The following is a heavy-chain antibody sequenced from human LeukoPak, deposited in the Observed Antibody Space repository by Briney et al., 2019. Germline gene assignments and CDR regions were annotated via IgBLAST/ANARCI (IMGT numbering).Heavy chain of an antibody. CDR3: ARERSGSGSYYKSGSWFDP. Sequence: ASVKVSCKASGYTFTSYDINWVRQATGQGLEWMGWMNPNSGNTGYAQKFQGRVTMTRNTSISTAYMELSSLRSEDTAVYYCARERSGSGSYYKSGSWFDPWGQGTLVTVSS. V-gene: IGHV1-8*01. CDR2: MNPNSGNT. D-gene: IGHD3-10*01. J-gene: IGHJ5*02. CDR1: GYTFTSYD.